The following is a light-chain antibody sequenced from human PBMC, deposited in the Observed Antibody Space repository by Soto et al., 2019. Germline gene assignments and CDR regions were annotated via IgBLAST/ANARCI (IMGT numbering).Light chain of an antibody. V-gene: IGLV2-14*03. CDR2: DAT. CDR1: SSDVGAYNY. CDR3: GSYTTSSTYV. J-gene: IGLJ1*01. Sequence: QSVLTQPASVSGSPGQSITISCTGTSSDVGAYNYVSWYQQHPGKAPKLMIYDATNRPSGVSNRFSGSKSGYTASLTISGLQAEDEADYYCGSYTTSSTYVFGTGTKVTVL.